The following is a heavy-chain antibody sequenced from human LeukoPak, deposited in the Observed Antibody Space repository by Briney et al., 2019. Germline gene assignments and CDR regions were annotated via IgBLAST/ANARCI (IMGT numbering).Heavy chain of an antibody. CDR2: IYYSGST. CDR3: ARGGVATAFFDY. D-gene: IGHD5-12*01. J-gene: IGHJ4*02. Sequence: SETLSLTCTVSGGSISSSSYYWGWIRQPPGKGLEWIGSIYYSGSTYYNPSLKSRVTISVDTSKNQFSLKLNSVTPEDTAVYYGARGGVATAFFDYWGQGTRVTVSS. CDR1: GGSISSSSYY. V-gene: IGHV4-39*01.